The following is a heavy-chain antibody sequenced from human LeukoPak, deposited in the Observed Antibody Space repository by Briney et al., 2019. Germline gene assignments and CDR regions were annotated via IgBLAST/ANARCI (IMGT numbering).Heavy chain of an antibody. V-gene: IGHV1-18*01. CDR2: ISAYNGNT. J-gene: IGHJ6*02. CDR3: AREYDLRYYGMDV. D-gene: IGHD3-3*01. Sequence: ASVKVSCKASGYTFTSYGISWVRQAPGQGLEWMGWISAYNGNTNYAQKLQGRVTMTTDTPTSTAYMELRSLRSDDTAVYYCAREYDLRYYGMDVWGQGTTVTVSS. CDR1: GYTFTSYG.